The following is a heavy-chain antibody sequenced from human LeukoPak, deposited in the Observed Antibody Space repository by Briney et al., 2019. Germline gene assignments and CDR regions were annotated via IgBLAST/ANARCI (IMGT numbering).Heavy chain of an antibody. CDR1: GGSFSGYY. J-gene: IGHJ4*02. V-gene: IGHV4-34*01. D-gene: IGHD6-19*01. Sequence: SETLSLTCAVYGGSFSGYYWSWIRQPPGKGLEWIGEINHSGSTNYNPSLKSRVTISVDTPKNQFSLKLSSVTAADTAVYYCARGRRQWLPDYWGQGTLVTVSS. CDR2: INHSGST. CDR3: ARGRRQWLPDY.